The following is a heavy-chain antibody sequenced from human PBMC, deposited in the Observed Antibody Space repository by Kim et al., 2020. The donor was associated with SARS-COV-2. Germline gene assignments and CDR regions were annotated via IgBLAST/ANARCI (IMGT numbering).Heavy chain of an antibody. CDR3: ARDLGWELLMEARRPYYGMDV. CDR1: GFTFSSYS. CDR2: ISSSSSYI. V-gene: IGHV3-21*01. Sequence: GSLRLSCAASGFTFSSYSMNWVRQAPGKGLEWVSSISSSSSYIYYADSVKGRFTISRDNAKNSLYLQMNSLRAEDTAVYYCARDLGWELLMEARRPYYGMDVWGQGATVTVSS. D-gene: IGHD1-26*01. J-gene: IGHJ6*02.